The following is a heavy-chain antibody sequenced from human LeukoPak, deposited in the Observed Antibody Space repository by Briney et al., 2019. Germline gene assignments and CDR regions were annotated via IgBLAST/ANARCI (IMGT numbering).Heavy chain of an antibody. V-gene: IGHV4-59*08. CDR3: ATWGIAVAGTLDY. J-gene: IGHJ4*02. CDR1: GGSISSSY. Sequence: SETLSLTCTVSGGSISSSYWSWIRQPPGKGLEWIGYIYYSGSTNYNPSFKSRVAISVDTSKNQFSLKLSSVTAADTAVYYCATWGIAVAGTLDYWGQGTLVTVST. D-gene: IGHD6-19*01. CDR2: IYYSGST.